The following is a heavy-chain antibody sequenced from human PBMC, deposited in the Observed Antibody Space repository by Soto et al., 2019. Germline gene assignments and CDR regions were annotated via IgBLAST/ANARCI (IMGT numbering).Heavy chain of an antibody. CDR2: ISYDGSNK. CDR1: GFTFSSSG. V-gene: IGHV3-30*18. J-gene: IGHJ5*02. D-gene: IGHD3-10*01. CDR3: AKDPGIGDEDWFDP. Sequence: QVQLVESGGGVVQPGRSLRLSCAASGFTFSSSGMHWVRQAPGKGLEWVAVISYDGSNKYYADSVKGRFTISRDNSKNPLYLQMNSLRAEDTAVYYCAKDPGIGDEDWFDPWGQGTLVTVSS.